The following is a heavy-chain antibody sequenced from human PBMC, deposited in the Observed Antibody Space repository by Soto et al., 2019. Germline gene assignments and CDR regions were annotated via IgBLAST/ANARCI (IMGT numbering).Heavy chain of an antibody. CDR2: INHSGST. Sequence: QPLTCGVDGGPFGDHCWRRIRQHQKKGLEWIGEINHSGSTNYNPSLKSRVTISVDTSKNQFSLKLSSVTAADTAVYYCAHSVVPAAEYYYYYMDVWGKGTTVTVS. V-gene: IGHV4-34*01. J-gene: IGHJ6*03. CDR3: AHSVVPAAEYYYYYMDV. D-gene: IGHD2-2*01. CDR1: GGPFGDHC.